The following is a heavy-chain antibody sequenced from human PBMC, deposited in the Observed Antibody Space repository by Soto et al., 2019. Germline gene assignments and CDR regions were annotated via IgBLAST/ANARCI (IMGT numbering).Heavy chain of an antibody. J-gene: IGHJ6*02. V-gene: IGHV1-69*13. Sequence: EASVKVSCKASGGTFSSYAISWVRQAPGQGLEWMGGIIPIFGTANYAQKFQGRVTITADESTSTAYMELSSLRSEDTAVYYCARDLEYYDYVWGSYRHSRFYYYGMDVWGQGTTVTVSS. CDR1: GGTFSSYA. D-gene: IGHD3-16*02. CDR3: ARDLEYYDYVWGSYRHSRFYYYGMDV. CDR2: IIPIFGTA.